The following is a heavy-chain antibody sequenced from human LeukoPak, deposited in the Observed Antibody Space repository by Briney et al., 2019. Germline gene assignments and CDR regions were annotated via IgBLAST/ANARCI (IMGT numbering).Heavy chain of an antibody. Sequence: PGGSLRLSCAASGFTFDDYAMHWVRQAPGKGLEWVSGISWNRGSIGYADSVKGRFTISRDNAKNSLYLQMNSLRAEDTAVYYCARVGNHGDYTVPWYFDLWGRGTLVTVSS. J-gene: IGHJ2*01. D-gene: IGHD4-17*01. CDR2: ISWNRGSI. V-gene: IGHV3-9*01. CDR3: ARVGNHGDYTVPWYFDL. CDR1: GFTFDDYA.